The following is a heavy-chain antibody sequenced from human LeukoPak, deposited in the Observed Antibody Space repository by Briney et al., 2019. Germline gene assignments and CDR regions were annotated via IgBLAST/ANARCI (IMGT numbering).Heavy chain of an antibody. Sequence: SVKVSCKASGGTFSRYAISWVRQAPGQGLEWMGGITPMFGTANYAQKSQGRVTITADESTRTAYMDLKSLKFEDTAVYYCARDAAIYDSGAYYYLWWGQGTLVTVSS. CDR3: ARDAAIYDSGAYYYLW. D-gene: IGHD3-22*01. CDR1: GGTFSRYA. J-gene: IGHJ4*02. V-gene: IGHV1-69*13. CDR2: ITPMFGTA.